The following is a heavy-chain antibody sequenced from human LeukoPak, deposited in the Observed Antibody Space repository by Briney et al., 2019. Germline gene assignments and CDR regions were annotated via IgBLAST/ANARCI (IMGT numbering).Heavy chain of an antibody. Sequence: GRFTISRDNAENSLYLQMNSLRAEDTAVYYCARDRYSGYDNYFDYWGQGTLVTVSS. CDR3: ARDRYSGYDNYFDY. J-gene: IGHJ4*02. V-gene: IGHV3-21*06. D-gene: IGHD5-12*01.